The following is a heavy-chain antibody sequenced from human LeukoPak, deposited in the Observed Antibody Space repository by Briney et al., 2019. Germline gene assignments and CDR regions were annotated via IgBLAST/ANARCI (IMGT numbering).Heavy chain of an antibody. CDR2: IYYSGST. V-gene: IGHV4-39*01. J-gene: IGHJ4*02. CDR3: ETVTTVSDY. D-gene: IGHD4-17*01. Sequence: SETLSLTCTVSGGSISSSSYYWGWIRQPPGKGLEWIGSIYYSGSTYYNPSLKSRVTISVDTSKKQFSLKLSSVTAADTAVYYCETVTTVSDYWGQGTLVTVSS. CDR1: GGSISSSSYY.